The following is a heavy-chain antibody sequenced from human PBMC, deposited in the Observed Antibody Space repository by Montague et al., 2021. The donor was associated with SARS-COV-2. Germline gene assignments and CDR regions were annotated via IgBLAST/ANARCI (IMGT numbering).Heavy chain of an antibody. D-gene: IGHD2-2*01. CDR3: TREGYQVLWSDYYYYGMDV. CDR2: INHSGGT. V-gene: IGHV4-34*01. J-gene: IGHJ6*02. CDR1: GGSFSGYY. Sequence: SETLSLTCAVYGGSFSGYYWNWIRQPPGKGLEWIGEINHSGGTNYNPSXXSRVTISVDTSKNQFSLKLSSVTAADTAVYYCTREGYQVLWSDYYYYGMDVWGQGTTVTVSS.